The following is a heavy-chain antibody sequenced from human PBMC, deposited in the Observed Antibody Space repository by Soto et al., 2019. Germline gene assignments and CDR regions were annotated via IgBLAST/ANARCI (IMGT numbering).Heavy chain of an antibody. V-gene: IGHV3-30-3*01. Sequence: PWGSLLLPCAPSVFSLRSYSVYRVRQAPGKGLDWVPVISYAGSNKYYADSVKRRFTTSIDNSKSISTAYLQWSSLKASDTAMYYCARSGTVYYYGSGSYYTGYGYYYGMDVWGQGTTVTVSS. CDR3: ARSGTVYYYGSGSYYTGYGYYYGMDV. D-gene: IGHD3-10*01. CDR1: VFSLRSYS. J-gene: IGHJ6*02. CDR2: ISYAGSNK.